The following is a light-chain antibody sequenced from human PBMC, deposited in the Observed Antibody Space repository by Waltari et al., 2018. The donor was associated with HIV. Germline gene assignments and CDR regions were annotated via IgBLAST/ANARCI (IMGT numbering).Light chain of an antibody. CDR2: DVS. CDR1: SSDAGDYNY. V-gene: IGLV2-11*01. CDR3: CSYAGSPYV. Sequence: QSALTQPRSVSGSPGQSVSISCTGTSSDAGDYNYVSWYQQHPGKAPKLMIYDVSKRPSGVPDRFSGSKSGNTASLTISGLQAEDEADYYCCSYAGSPYVFGTGTKVTVL. J-gene: IGLJ1*01.